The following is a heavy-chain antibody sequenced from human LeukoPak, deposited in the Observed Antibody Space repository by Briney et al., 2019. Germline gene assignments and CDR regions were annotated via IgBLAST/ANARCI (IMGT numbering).Heavy chain of an antibody. Sequence: SVKVSCKASGGTFSSYAISWVRQAPGQGLEWMGGIIPIFGTANYAQKFQGRVTMTEDTSTDTAYMELSSLRSEDTAVYYCATGPQLRFLEWLPSAYFDYWGQGTLVTVSS. J-gene: IGHJ4*02. D-gene: IGHD3-3*01. CDR2: IIPIFGTA. CDR1: GGTFSSYA. CDR3: ATGPQLRFLEWLPSAYFDY. V-gene: IGHV1-69*06.